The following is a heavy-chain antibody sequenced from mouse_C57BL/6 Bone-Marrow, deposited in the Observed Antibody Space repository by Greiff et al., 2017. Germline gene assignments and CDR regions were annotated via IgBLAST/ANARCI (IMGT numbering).Heavy chain of an antibody. CDR2: IDPSDSYT. CDR3: ARNCEYAFDY. Sequence: QVQLQQPGAELVRPGTSVKLSCEASGYTFTSYWMHWVKQRPGQGLEWIGVIDPSDSYTNYNQKFKGKATLTVDTSSSTAYMQLSSLTSEDSAVYYCARNCEYAFDYWGRGTTLTVSS. CDR1: GYTFTSYW. J-gene: IGHJ2*01. V-gene: IGHV1-59*01. D-gene: IGHD5-1*01.